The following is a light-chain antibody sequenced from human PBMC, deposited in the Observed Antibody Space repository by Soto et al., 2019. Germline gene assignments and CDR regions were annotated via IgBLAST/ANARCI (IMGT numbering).Light chain of an antibody. CDR1: KRDIGVYDF. J-gene: IGLJ2*01. CDR2: EVV. V-gene: IGLV2-8*01. CDR3: AAWEDRLSGLV. Sequence: QSALTQPPSASGSPVQSVTISCTGTKRDIGVYDFVSGYQHHPGKAPRLIIYEVVQRPSGVPDRFSGSKSGNTASLTVSGLQAADEADYYCAAWEDRLSGLVFGRGTKITVL.